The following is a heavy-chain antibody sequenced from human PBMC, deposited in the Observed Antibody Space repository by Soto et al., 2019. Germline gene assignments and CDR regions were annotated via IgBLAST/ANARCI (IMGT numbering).Heavy chain of an antibody. Sequence: ASVKVSCKASGYTFTNYAMHWVRQAPGHRLEWMGWINAGNGNTKYSQKFQGRVTMTRNTSISTAYMELSSLRSEDTAVYYCARVDYYGSGNYYYGMDVWGQGTTVTVSS. J-gene: IGHJ6*02. CDR3: ARVDYYGSGNYYYGMDV. D-gene: IGHD3-10*01. V-gene: IGHV1-3*01. CDR2: INAGNGNT. CDR1: GYTFTNYA.